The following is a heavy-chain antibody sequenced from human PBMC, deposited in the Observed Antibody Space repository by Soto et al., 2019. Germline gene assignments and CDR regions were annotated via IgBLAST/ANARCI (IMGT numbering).Heavy chain of an antibody. J-gene: IGHJ4*02. CDR2: SRKKVNSYST. Sequence: GGSLRLSCTASGFTFSDHYMDWVRQAPGKGLEWVGRSRKKVNSYSTEYAAPVKGRFTISRDDSKNLLYLQMNSLETAETAIYYCARGIVYEGFDCWGQGTLVTVSS. CDR3: ARGIVYEGFDC. V-gene: IGHV3-72*01. CDR1: GFTFSDHY. D-gene: IGHD2-8*01.